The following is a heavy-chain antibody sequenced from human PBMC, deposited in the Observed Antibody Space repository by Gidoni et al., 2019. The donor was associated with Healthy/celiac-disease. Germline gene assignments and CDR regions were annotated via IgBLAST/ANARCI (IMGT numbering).Heavy chain of an antibody. V-gene: IGHV1-69*02. D-gene: IGHD4-17*01. Sequence: GGTFSSYTISWVRQAPGQGLEWMGRIIPILGIANYAQKFQGRVTITADKSTSTAYMELSSLRSEDTAVYYCARGPMTTVTNWFDPWGQGTLVTVSS. J-gene: IGHJ5*02. CDR3: ARGPMTTVTNWFDP. CDR1: GGTFSSYT. CDR2: IIPILGIA.